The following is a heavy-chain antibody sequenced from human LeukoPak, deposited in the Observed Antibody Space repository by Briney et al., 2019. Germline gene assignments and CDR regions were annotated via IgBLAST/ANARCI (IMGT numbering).Heavy chain of an antibody. CDR3: ARAGSQNYDILTGQLWGHYYYYMDV. CDR1: GGSISSSSYF. Sequence: SETLSLTCTVSGGSISSSSYFWGWIRQPPGKGLEWIGSISYSENTYYNPSLKSRVTISVDTSKNQFSLKLSSVTAADTAVYYCARAGSQNYDILTGQLWGHYYYYMDVWGKGTTVTISS. J-gene: IGHJ6*03. D-gene: IGHD3-9*01. V-gene: IGHV4-39*07. CDR2: ISYSENT.